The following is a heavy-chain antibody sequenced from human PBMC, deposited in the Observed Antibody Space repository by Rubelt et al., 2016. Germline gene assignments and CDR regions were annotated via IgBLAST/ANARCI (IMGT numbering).Heavy chain of an antibody. CDR1: GGSISSYY. CDR3: ARDRAGGGQEFDP. Sequence: QVQLQESGPGLVKPSETLSLTCTVSGGSISSYYWSWIRQPPGKGLEWIGYIYYSGSTNYNPSLKSRVTISVDKSKNQFSLKLSSVTAADTAVYYCARDRAGGGQEFDPWGQGTLVTVSS. J-gene: IGHJ5*02. CDR2: IYYSGST. D-gene: IGHD4-23*01. V-gene: IGHV4-59*12.